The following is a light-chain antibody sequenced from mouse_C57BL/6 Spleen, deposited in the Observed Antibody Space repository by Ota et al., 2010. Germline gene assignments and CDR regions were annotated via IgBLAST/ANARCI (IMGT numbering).Light chain of an antibody. V-gene: IGKV10-95*01. J-gene: IGKJ2*01. CDR2: YTS. CDR3: QQYSKLYT. CDR1: QDIVKN. Sequence: EIQMTQSPSSMSASLGDRITITCQATQDIVKNLNWYQQKPDGTVKLLIYYTSGLHSGVPSRFSGSGSGADYSLTISNLEPEDIATYYCQQYSKLYTFGGGTKLEIK.